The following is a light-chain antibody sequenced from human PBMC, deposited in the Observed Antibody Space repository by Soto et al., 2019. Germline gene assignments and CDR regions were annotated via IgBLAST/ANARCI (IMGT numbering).Light chain of an antibody. V-gene: IGKV3-20*01. CDR1: QTISSNN. CDR2: GTS. J-gene: IGKJ1*01. CDR3: QQYGGWT. Sequence: EIVLTQSPGTLSVSPGERATLSCRASQTISSNNLAWYQQKPGQAPSLLIYGTSSRATGIPDRFSGSASGTDFTLTISRLEPEDSAIYYCQQYGGWTFGQGTKVEI.